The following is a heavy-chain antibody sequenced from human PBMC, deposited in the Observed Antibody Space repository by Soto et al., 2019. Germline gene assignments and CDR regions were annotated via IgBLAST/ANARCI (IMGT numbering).Heavy chain of an antibody. CDR1: GFTFSLYA. CDR2: VRGSGDST. V-gene: IGHV3-23*01. CDR3: ARRGGYCSGDSCYPEYFFDY. D-gene: IGHD2-15*01. Sequence: EVQLLESGGGLVQPGGSLRLSCGASGFTFSLYAMTWVRQAPGKGLEWVSTVRGSGDSTSYADSVKGRFTISRDNSKNTLYLLVNSLRAEDTAIYYCARRGGYCSGDSCYPEYFFDYWGQGNLVAVST. J-gene: IGHJ4*02.